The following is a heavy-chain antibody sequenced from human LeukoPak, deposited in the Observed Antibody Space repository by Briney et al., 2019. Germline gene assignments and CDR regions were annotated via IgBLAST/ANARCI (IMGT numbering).Heavy chain of an antibody. CDR2: IYTSGST. Sequence: KPSETLSLTCTVSGGSISSYYWNWIRQPAGKGLEWIGRIYTSGSTNYNPSLKSRVTMSVDTSKNQFSLKLSSVTAADTAVYYCAKGNYYGPSYYFDFWGQGTLVTVSS. CDR1: GGSISSYY. CDR3: AKGNYYGPSYYFDF. J-gene: IGHJ4*02. V-gene: IGHV4-4*07. D-gene: IGHD1-7*01.